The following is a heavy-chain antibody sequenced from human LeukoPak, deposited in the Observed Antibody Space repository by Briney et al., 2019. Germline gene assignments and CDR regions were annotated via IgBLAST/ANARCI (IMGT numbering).Heavy chain of an antibody. D-gene: IGHD3-16*01. J-gene: IGHJ5*02. V-gene: IGHV4-59*01. CDR2: IYYSGST. Sequence: PSETLSLTCTVSGGSISSYYWSWIRQPPGKGLEWIGYIYYSGSTNYNPSLKSRVTISVDTSKNQFSLKLSSVTAADTAVYYCAREVITFGDRWFDPWGQGTLVTVSS. CDR1: GGSISSYY. CDR3: AREVITFGDRWFDP.